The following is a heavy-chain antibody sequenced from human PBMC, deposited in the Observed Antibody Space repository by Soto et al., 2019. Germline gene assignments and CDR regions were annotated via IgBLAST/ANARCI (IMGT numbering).Heavy chain of an antibody. Sequence: QVQLVQSGAEVKKPGSSVKVSCKASGGTFSSYTISWVRQAPGQGLEWMGRIIPIVGIANYAQKLQGRVTITADKSTSTAYMELSSLRSEDTAVYYCASIVGTTRDYGGQGPLVTVSS. CDR2: IIPIVGIA. D-gene: IGHD1-26*01. V-gene: IGHV1-69*02. CDR1: GGTFSSYT. CDR3: ASIVGTTRDY. J-gene: IGHJ4*02.